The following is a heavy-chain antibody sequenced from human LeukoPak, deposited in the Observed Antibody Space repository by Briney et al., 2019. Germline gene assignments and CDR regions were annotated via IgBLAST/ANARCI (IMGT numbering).Heavy chain of an antibody. D-gene: IGHD3-10*01. CDR2: VGGAGVST. V-gene: IGHV3-23*01. CDR1: GFTFHHYA. CDR3: ARDGVGAFDI. Sequence: GSLILSCVGSGFTFHHYAMSWVRQAPGKGLEWASTVGGAGVSTWYADSVKGRFTISRDNSKNTLYLQMNRLRVEDTAVYYCARDGVGAFDIWGQGTMVTVSS. J-gene: IGHJ3*02.